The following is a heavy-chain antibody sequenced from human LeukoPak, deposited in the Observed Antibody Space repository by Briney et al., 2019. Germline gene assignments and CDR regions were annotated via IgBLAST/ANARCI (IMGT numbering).Heavy chain of an antibody. Sequence: GGSLRLSCAASGFTFSYYWMSWVRQAPGKGLEWVANIKQDGSEEYYVDSVKGRFTISRDNAKNSLYLQMNSLRAEDTAVYYCARVGCSGGSCYSHWFDPWGQGTLVTVSS. D-gene: IGHD2-15*01. J-gene: IGHJ5*02. CDR2: IKQDGSEE. CDR1: GFTFSYYW. V-gene: IGHV3-7*03. CDR3: ARVGCSGGSCYSHWFDP.